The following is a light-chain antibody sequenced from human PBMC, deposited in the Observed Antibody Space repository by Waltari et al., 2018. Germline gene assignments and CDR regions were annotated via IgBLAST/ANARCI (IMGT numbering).Light chain of an antibody. V-gene: IGLV3-1*01. Sequence: SYELTQPPSVSVSPGQTASITCSGDKLGDKYACWYKQKPGQSPVLGIYQDSKRPQGSPERFSGSNSGNTATLTISGTQAMDEADYYCQAWDSSTAVFGTGTKVTVL. CDR2: QDS. CDR1: KLGDKY. J-gene: IGLJ1*01. CDR3: QAWDSSTAV.